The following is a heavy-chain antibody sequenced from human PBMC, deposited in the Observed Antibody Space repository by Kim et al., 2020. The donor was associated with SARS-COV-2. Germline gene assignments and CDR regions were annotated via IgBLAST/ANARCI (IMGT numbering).Heavy chain of an antibody. V-gene: IGHV3-23*01. CDR2: AGRSGGDT. Sequence: GRSLRLSCAASGFTFTNYGMSWVRQAPGKGLEWVSAAGRSGGDTYYADSVRGRFTVSRDDSKNTLFLQMNSLRAEDTARYYCASLSWTPGVMVMEWGQGTLVTVSS. CDR3: ASLSWTPGVMVME. D-gene: IGHD3-16*01. CDR1: GFTFTNYG. J-gene: IGHJ4*02.